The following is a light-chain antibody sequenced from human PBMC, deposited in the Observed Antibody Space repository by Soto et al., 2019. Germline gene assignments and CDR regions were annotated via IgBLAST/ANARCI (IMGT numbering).Light chain of an antibody. CDR1: SSNIGSNA. J-gene: IGLJ2*01. CDR3: AAWDDSLNGHVI. Sequence: QSVLTQPPSASGTPGQRVTISCSGSSSNIGSNAVNWYQHLPGAAPRLLIYSHNQRPSGVPDRFSGSKSGTSASLAISGLQSEDEADYYCAAWDDSLNGHVIFGGGTPLTVL. CDR2: SHN. V-gene: IGLV1-44*01.